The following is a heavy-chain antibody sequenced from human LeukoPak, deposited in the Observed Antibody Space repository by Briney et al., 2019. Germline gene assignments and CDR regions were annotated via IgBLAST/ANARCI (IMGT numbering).Heavy chain of an antibody. CDR3: ARVSSAGDWFDP. Sequence: PGRSLRLSCAASGFTFSSYGMHWVRQAPGKGLEWVAVIWYDGSNKYYADSVKGRFTISRDNSKNTLYLQMNSLRAEDTAVYYCARVSSAGDWFDPRGQGTLVTVSS. J-gene: IGHJ5*02. CDR2: IWYDGSNK. V-gene: IGHV3-33*01. CDR1: GFTFSSYG.